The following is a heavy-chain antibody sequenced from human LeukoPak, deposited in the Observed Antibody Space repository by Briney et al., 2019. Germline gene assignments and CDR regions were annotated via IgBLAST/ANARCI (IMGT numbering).Heavy chain of an antibody. CDR3: VRGSPYYYDSSPLLIQH. J-gene: IGHJ1*01. D-gene: IGHD3-22*01. CDR1: GGTFSSYA. V-gene: IGHV1-69*05. CDR2: IIPIFGTA. Sequence: SVKVSCKASGGTFSSYAISWVRQAPGQGLEWMGGIIPIFGTANYAQKFQGRVTITTDESTSTAYMELSSLRSEDTAVYYCVRGSPYYYDSSPLLIQHWGQGTLVTVSS.